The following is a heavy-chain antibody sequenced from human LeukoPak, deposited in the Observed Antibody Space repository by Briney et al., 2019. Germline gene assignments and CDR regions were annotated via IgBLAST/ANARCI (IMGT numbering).Heavy chain of an antibody. J-gene: IGHJ4*02. CDR1: GFTFSSYA. CDR2: ISGSGGST. CDR3: AKNDSSSSLPVH. Sequence: AGSLRLSCAASGFTFSSYAMSWLRQAPGKGLEWVSRISGSGGSTYYADSVKGRFTISRDNSKNTLYLQMNSLRAEDTAVYYCAKNDSSSSLPVHWGQGTLVTVSS. D-gene: IGHD6-13*01. V-gene: IGHV3-23*01.